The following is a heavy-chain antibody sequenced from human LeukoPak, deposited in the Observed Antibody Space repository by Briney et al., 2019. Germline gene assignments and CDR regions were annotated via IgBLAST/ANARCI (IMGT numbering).Heavy chain of an antibody. Sequence: GGSLRLSCAASGFTFSDYYMSWIRQAPGKGLEWVSYISSSGSTIYYADSVKGRFTISRDNAKNSLYLQMNSLRAEDTAVYYCAGAYCGGDCYSGRYYYYGMDVWGQGTTVTVSS. V-gene: IGHV3-11*01. J-gene: IGHJ6*02. D-gene: IGHD2-21*02. CDR3: AGAYCGGDCYSGRYYYYGMDV. CDR2: ISSSGSTI. CDR1: GFTFSDYY.